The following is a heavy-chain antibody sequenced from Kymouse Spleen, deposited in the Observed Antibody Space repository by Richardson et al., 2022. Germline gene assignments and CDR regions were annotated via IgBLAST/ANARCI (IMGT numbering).Heavy chain of an antibody. V-gene: IGHV4-39*01. D-gene: IGHD6-13*01,IGHD6-25*01,IGHD6-6*01. CDR2: IYYSGST. Sequence: QLQLQESGPGLVKPSETLSLTCTVSGGSISSSSYYWGWIRQPPGKGLEWIGSIYYSGSTYYNPSLKSRVTISVDTSKNQFSLKLSSVTAADTAVYYCARQVYSSQLGYYFDYWGQGTLVTVSS. CDR1: GGSISSSSYY. CDR3: ARQVYSSQLGYYFDY. J-gene: IGHJ4*02.